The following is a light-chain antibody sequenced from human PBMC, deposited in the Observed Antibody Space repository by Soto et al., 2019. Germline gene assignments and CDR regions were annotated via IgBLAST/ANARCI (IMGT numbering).Light chain of an antibody. J-gene: IGLJ1*01. CDR2: EVS. CDR1: SRDVGGYNY. CDR3: SSYTSSSTYV. Sequence: QSALTQPASVSGSPGQSITISCTGTSRDVGGYNYVSWYQQHPGKAPKLMIYEVSNRPSGVSNRFSGSKSGNTASLTISGLQAEDEADYYCSSYTSSSTYVFATGTKLTVL. V-gene: IGLV2-14*01.